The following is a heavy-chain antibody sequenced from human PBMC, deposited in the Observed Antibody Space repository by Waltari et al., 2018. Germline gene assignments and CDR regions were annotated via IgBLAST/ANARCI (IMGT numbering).Heavy chain of an antibody. D-gene: IGHD3-3*01. Sequence: QVQLVQSGAEVKKPGSSVKVSCKASGGTFSSYAISWVRQAPGQGLEWMGRIIPIFGTANYAQKFQGRVTITADKSTSTAYMELSSLRSEDTAVYYCARDRYDFWSGLWYYYYGMDVWGQGTTVTVSS. J-gene: IGHJ6*02. V-gene: IGHV1-69*08. CDR1: GGTFSSYA. CDR3: ARDRYDFWSGLWYYYYGMDV. CDR2: IIPIFGTA.